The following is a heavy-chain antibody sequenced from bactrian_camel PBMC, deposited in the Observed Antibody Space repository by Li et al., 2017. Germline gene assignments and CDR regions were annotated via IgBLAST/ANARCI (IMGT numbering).Heavy chain of an antibody. J-gene: IGHJ4*01. D-gene: IGHD4*01. CDR3: AADPRTWKIATFCGGDV. Sequence: HVQLVESGGGAVQAGGSLKLSCTASGFTSNSCGISWYRQAAGKQREWVSSISADGIPAYADSVKGRFTVSQDNAKNTVYLQMNSLKPEDTAIYYCAADPRTWKIATFCGGDVWGQGTQVTVS. V-gene: IGHV3S53*01. CDR2: ISADGIP. CDR1: GFTSNSCG.